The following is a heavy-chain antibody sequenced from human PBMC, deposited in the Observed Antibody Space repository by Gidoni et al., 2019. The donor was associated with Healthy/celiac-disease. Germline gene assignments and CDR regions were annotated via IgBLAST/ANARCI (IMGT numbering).Heavy chain of an antibody. Sequence: EVQLVESGGGLVKPGGSLRLSCAASGFTFSSYSMNWVRQAPGKGLAWVSSISSSSSYIYYADSVKGRFTISRDNAKNSLYLQMNSLRAEDTAVYYCARESPTRGGSPYWYFDLWGRGTLVTVSS. J-gene: IGHJ2*01. V-gene: IGHV3-21*01. CDR3: ARESPTRGGSPYWYFDL. D-gene: IGHD2-15*01. CDR2: ISSSSSYI. CDR1: GFTFSSYS.